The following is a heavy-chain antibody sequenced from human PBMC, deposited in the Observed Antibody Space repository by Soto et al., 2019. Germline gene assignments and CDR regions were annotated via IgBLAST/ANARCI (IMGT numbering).Heavy chain of an antibody. D-gene: IGHD6-13*01. CDR1: GFTFSTYG. V-gene: IGHV3-33*01. Sequence: PGGSLRLSCAASGFTFSTYGMHWVRQAPGKGLEWVAVIWYDGSNKYYADSVKGRFTISRDNSKNTLYLQMNSLGAEDTAVYYCASTIAAADSFDYWGQGTLVTVSS. CDR3: ASTIAAADSFDY. J-gene: IGHJ4*02. CDR2: IWYDGSNK.